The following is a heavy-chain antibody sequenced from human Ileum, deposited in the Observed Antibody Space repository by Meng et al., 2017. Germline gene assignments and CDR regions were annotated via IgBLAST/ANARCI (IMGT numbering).Heavy chain of an antibody. J-gene: IGHJ4*02. V-gene: IGHV4-61*08. D-gene: IGHD7-27*01. Sequence: VHLQSAVPGLVRPSETRSLICSVSGGAVSSAGDQWGLSRQPPGKGLEWIGYASTNYNPSLKSRVTISLDTSKNQFSLKLSSVTAADTAVYYCARDHWGSLDYWGQGILVTVSS. CDR1: GGAVSSAGDQ. CDR3: ARDHWGSLDY. CDR2: AST.